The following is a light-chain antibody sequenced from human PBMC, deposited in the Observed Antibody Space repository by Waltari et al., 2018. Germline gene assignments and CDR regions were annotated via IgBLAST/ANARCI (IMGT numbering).Light chain of an antibody. CDR3: QQYNDWPPLT. J-gene: IGKJ4*01. CDR2: GAS. V-gene: IGKV3-15*01. CDR1: QSVSSN. Sequence: ETVMTQSPATLSVSPGERATLSCRASQSVSSNLAWYQQKPGQPPRLLIYGASTRATGIPARFSGSGSGPEFTLTISSLQSEDCAVYYCQQYNDWPPLTFGGGTKVEIK.